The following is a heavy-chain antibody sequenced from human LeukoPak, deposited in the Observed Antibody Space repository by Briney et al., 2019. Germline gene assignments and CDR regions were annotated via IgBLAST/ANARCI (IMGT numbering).Heavy chain of an antibody. CDR1: GFTFSAYG. Sequence: TGGTLRLSCAASGFTFSAYGMTWVRQAPGKGLEWVSHISDRGDNTYYADPVQGRFTISRDNAKNSLYLQMNSLRADDTAVYYCARGGDFYWGQGTLVTVSS. CDR3: ARGGDFY. V-gene: IGHV3-23*01. J-gene: IGHJ4*02. CDR2: ISDRGDNT. D-gene: IGHD3-10*01.